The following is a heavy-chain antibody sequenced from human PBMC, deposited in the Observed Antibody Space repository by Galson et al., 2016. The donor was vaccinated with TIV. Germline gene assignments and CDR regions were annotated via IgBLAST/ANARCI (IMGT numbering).Heavy chain of an antibody. CDR2: IIPLFGVA. J-gene: IGHJ6*02. CDR3: AKCRNTAVDTYYYYYGLDV. Sequence: SVKVSCKVSGGTFSSFVVTWVRQAPGQGLEWMGGIIPLFGVAHYAQKFQGRVTISADESTSTVYMELRSLRSGDTAVYYCAKCRNTAVDTYYYYYGLDVWGQGTTVTVSS. D-gene: IGHD5-18*01. CDR1: GGTFSSFV. V-gene: IGHV1-69*13.